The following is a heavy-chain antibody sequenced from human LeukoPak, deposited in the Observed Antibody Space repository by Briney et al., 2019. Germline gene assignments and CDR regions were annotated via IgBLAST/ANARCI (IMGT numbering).Heavy chain of an antibody. V-gene: IGHV3-64*01. CDR3: ARLRDGYNLAVF. CDR1: GFTFSSYI. CDR2: ISGDGGRT. D-gene: IGHD5-24*01. Sequence: PGGSLRLSCIASGFTFSSYIMHWVRQAPGKGLEYVSVISGDGGRTYYANSVKGRFTISRDNSKSALYLQMGSLRGEDMAVYFCARLRDGYNLAVFWGRGTVVSVSS. J-gene: IGHJ4*02.